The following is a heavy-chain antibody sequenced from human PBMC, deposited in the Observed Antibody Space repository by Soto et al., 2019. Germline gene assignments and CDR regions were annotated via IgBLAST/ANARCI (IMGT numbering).Heavy chain of an antibody. J-gene: IGHJ6*02. D-gene: IGHD3-10*01. Sequence: LRLSCAASGFTFSSYWMHWVRQAPGKGLVWVSRMNEDGGTTDYADSVKGRFTISRDNAKNTLYLQMNSLRVEDTAAYYCASDLSGRADVWGQGTTVTVSS. CDR2: MNEDGGTT. CDR1: GFTFSSYW. CDR3: ASDLSGRADV. V-gene: IGHV3-74*01.